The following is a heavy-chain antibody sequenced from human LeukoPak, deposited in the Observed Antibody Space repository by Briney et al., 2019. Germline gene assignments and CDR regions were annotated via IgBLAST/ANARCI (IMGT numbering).Heavy chain of an antibody. V-gene: IGHV3-9*01. CDR1: GFTFYDYV. CDR2: ISWNSGSI. Sequence: PGGSLRLSCAASGFTFYDYVMHWVRQAPGKGLEWVSGISWNSGSIGYADSVKGRFTISRDNAENSLYLQMNSLRPEDTALYYCAKGVAYGQYYFDYWGQGTLVTVSS. CDR3: AKGVAYGQYYFDY. J-gene: IGHJ4*02. D-gene: IGHD3-10*01.